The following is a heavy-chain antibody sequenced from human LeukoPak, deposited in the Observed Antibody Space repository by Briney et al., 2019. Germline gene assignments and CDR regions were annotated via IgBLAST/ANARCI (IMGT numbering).Heavy chain of an antibody. CDR2: IKQDGSEK. CDR1: GFTFSSYW. V-gene: IGHV3-7*01. D-gene: IGHD6-19*01. Sequence: QPGGSLRLSCAACGFTFSSYWMSWVRQAPGKGLEWVANIKQDGSEKYYVDSVKGRFTISRDNAKNSLYLQMNSLRAEDTAVYYCARDQESSGPPGFDYWGQGTLVTVSS. J-gene: IGHJ4*02. CDR3: ARDQESSGPPGFDY.